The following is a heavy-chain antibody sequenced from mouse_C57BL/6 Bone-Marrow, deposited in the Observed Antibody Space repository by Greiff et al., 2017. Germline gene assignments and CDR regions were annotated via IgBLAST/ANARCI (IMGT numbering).Heavy chain of an antibody. CDR1: GYTFTSYG. CDR2: IYPRSGNT. Sequence: VQLQQSGAELARPGASVKLSCKASGYTFTSYGISWVKQRTGQGLEWIGEIYPRSGNTYYNEKFKGKATLTADKSSSTAYMELRSLTSEDSAVYFCASGDITTVGEGYWGQGTTLTVSS. D-gene: IGHD1-1*01. J-gene: IGHJ2*01. V-gene: IGHV1-81*01. CDR3: ASGDITTVGEGY.